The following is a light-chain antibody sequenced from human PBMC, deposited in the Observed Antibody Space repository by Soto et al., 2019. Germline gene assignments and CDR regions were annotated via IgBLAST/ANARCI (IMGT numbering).Light chain of an antibody. Sequence: PGDRATLSCRASQSVSNNYLAWYQQKPGQAPRLLISGASNRATGIPDRFSGSGSGTDFTLAISRLEPEDFAVYYCQQYGSSPLTFGGGTKVEIK. CDR3: QQYGSSPLT. CDR1: QSVSNNY. V-gene: IGKV3-20*01. J-gene: IGKJ4*01. CDR2: GAS.